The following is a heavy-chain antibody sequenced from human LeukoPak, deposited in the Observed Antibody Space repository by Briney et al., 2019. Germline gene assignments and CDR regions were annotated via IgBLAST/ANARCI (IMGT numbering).Heavy chain of an antibody. CDR2: IIPILGIA. CDR3: ARETGPVVPAARDGWFDP. CDR1: GGTFSSYA. Sequence: SVKVSCKASGGTFSSYAISWVRQAPGQGLEWMGRIIPILGIANYAQKFQGRVTITADKSTSTAYMELSSLRSEDTAVYYCARETGPVVPAARDGWFDPWGQGTLVTVSS. J-gene: IGHJ5*02. D-gene: IGHD2-2*01. V-gene: IGHV1-69*04.